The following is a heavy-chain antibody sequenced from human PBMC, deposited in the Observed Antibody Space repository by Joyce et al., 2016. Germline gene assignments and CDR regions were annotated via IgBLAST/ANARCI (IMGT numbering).Heavy chain of an antibody. V-gene: IGHV1-18*01. Sequence: QVQLVQSGAEVKKPGASVKVSCQASGYPFTSYGSSWVRQAPGQGLEWMGRISVDSGNTYYAQKFQVRVTMTTDTSTRTAYMKLMGLRSDDTAVYYCARVLRWELLPDYWGQGTLVTVSS. CDR2: ISVDSGNT. J-gene: IGHJ4*02. CDR3: ARVLRWELLPDY. CDR1: GYPFTSYG. D-gene: IGHD1-26*01.